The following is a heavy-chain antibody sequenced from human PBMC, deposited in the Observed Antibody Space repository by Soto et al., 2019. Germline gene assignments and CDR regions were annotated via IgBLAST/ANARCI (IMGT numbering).Heavy chain of an antibody. V-gene: IGHV1-69*02. Sequence: GASVKVSCKASGGTFSSYTISWVRQAPGQGLEWMGRIIPILGIANYAQKFQGRVTITADKSTSTAYMELSSLRSEDTAVYYCARTGVGYCSGGSCYAGAFDIWGQGTMVTVSS. CDR1: GGTFSSYT. CDR3: ARTGVGYCSGGSCYAGAFDI. D-gene: IGHD2-15*01. J-gene: IGHJ3*02. CDR2: IIPILGIA.